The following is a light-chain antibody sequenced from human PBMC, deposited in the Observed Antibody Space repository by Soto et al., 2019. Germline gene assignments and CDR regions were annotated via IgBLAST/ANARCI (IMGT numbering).Light chain of an antibody. CDR2: GAS. CDR3: QQYGTSTPWT. CDR1: QSVSSNY. V-gene: IGKV3-20*01. J-gene: IGKJ1*01. Sequence: EIVLTQSPGTLSLSPGERATLSCRASQSVSSNYLAWYQQKPGQAPRLLIYGASSRATGIPDRFSGSGSGTDSTLTITRLEPEDFAVYYCQQYGTSTPWTFGQGTKVDIK.